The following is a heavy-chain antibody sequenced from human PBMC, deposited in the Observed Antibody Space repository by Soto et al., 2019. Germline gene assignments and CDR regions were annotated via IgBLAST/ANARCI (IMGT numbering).Heavy chain of an antibody. CDR3: ASYDGVCSAIDY. CDR2: IYYSGST. CDR1: GGSISSYY. D-gene: IGHD2-8*01. Sequence: QVQLQESGPGLVKPSETLSLTCTVSGGSISSYYWSWIRQPPGKGLEWIGYIYYSGSTNYNPSLKSRVTISVDTSKNQFSLKLSSVTAADTAVYYCASYDGVCSAIDYWGQGTLVTVSS. V-gene: IGHV4-59*01. J-gene: IGHJ4*02.